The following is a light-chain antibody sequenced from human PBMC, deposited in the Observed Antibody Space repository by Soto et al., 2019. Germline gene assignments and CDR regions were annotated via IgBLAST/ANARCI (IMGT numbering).Light chain of an antibody. CDR1: QSISSY. V-gene: IGKV1-39*01. CDR2: AAS. J-gene: IGKJ1*01. Sequence: DIEMTQSPSSLSAYVGYRGXITCRASQSISSYLNWYQQKPGKAPKLLIYAASSLQSGVPSRFSGSRSGTDCTLTISSLQPEDVATYYCQQSYSTRWTFGQGTKVDIK. CDR3: QQSYSTRWT.